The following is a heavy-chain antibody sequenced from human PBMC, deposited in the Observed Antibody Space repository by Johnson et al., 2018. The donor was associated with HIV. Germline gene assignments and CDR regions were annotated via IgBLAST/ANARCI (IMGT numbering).Heavy chain of an antibody. D-gene: IGHD3-3*01. CDR1: GFTFDDYG. V-gene: IGHV3-20*04. J-gene: IGHJ3*02. Sequence: VQLVESGGGVVQPGRSLRLSCAASGFTFDDYGMSWVRHTPGKGLEWVSGINWNGGSTGYADPVKGRFTISRDNAQNSLYLQMNSLRAEDTALYYCARDRGGPERNYDFWSGYYGGDAFDIWGQGTMVTVSS. CDR2: INWNGGST. CDR3: ARDRGGPERNYDFWSGYYGGDAFDI.